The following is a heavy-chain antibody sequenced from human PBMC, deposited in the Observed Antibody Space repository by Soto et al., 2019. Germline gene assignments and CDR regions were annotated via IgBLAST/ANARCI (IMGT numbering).Heavy chain of an antibody. J-gene: IGHJ6*02. D-gene: IGHD3-10*01. CDR3: ASHYYGSGDLFYYYYGMVV. CDR1: GYTFTSYG. Sequence: GASVKVSCKASGYTFTSYGISWVRQAPGQGLEWMGWISAYNGNTNYAQKLQGRVTMTTDTSTSTAYMELRSLRSDDTAVYYCASHYYGSGDLFYYYYGMVVWGQGTTVTVSS. V-gene: IGHV1-18*04. CDR2: ISAYNGNT.